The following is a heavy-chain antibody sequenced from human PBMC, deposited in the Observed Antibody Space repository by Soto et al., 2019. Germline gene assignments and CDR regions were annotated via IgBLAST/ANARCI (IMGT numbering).Heavy chain of an antibody. CDR3: AKGLAVTHPASDY. D-gene: IGHD6-19*01. J-gene: IGHJ4*02. CDR2: ISDGGGRT. Sequence: EVQLLESGGDLVQPGGSLRLSCAASGFTFNMYAMSWVRQAPGKRLEWVSAISDGGGRTYYTDSVRGRFSISRDIYKNTLYLQVNTLRAEDTAVYYCAKGLAVTHPASDYWGQGTLVTVSS. V-gene: IGHV3-23*01. CDR1: GFTFNMYA.